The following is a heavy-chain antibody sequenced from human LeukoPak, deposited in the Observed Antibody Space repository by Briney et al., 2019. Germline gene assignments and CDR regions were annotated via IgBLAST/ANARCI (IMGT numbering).Heavy chain of an antibody. CDR3: ARGGYDSSVY. D-gene: IGHD3-22*01. J-gene: IGHJ4*02. Sequence: PSETLSLTCTVSGGSISSYYWSWIRQPPGKGLEWIGYIYYSGSTNYNPSLKSRVTISVDTSKNQFSLKLSSVTAADTAVYYCARGGYDSSVYWGQGTLVTVSS. V-gene: IGHV4-59*01. CDR1: GGSISSYY. CDR2: IYYSGST.